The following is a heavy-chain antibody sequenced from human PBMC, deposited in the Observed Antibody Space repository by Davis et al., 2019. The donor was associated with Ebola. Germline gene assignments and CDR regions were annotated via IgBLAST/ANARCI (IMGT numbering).Heavy chain of an antibody. J-gene: IGHJ4*02. CDR2: ISGSGGST. CDR3: AKVDCSGGSCYGFDY. V-gene: IGHV3-23*01. Sequence: AISGSGGSTYYADSVKGRFTISRDNSKNTLYLQMNSLRAEDTAVYYCAKVDCSGGSCYGFDYWGQGTLVTVSS. D-gene: IGHD2-15*01.